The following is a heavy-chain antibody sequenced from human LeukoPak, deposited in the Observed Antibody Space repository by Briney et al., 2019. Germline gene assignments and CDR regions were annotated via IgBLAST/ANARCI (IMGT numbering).Heavy chain of an antibody. CDR3: ARDNAKIAAAGISFDY. Sequence: SETLSLTCTVTGTSIRSGSYYWNWIRQAAGKGLEWIGRMYIGGRTTYNPSLKSRVTISLETTENQFSLRLRSVTAADTAVYYCARDNAKIAAAGISFDYWGQGTLVTVSS. CDR2: MYIGGRT. V-gene: IGHV4-61*02. J-gene: IGHJ4*02. CDR1: GTSIRSGSYY. D-gene: IGHD6-13*01.